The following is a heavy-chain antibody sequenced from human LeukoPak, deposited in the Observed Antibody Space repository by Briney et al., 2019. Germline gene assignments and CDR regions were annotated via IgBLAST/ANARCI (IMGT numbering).Heavy chain of an antibody. V-gene: IGHV3-72*01. J-gene: IGHJ4*02. Sequence: PGGSLRLSCAASGFTFSDHYMVWVRQAPGKGLVGVGRIKNKPYRYTTECTASVKGRFSIPRDDSMNSLYLQMNSLKSEDTAIYYCGRFKDTPWSSALPDYGGQGTLVTVSS. CDR3: GRFKDTPWSSALPDY. CDR1: GFTFSDHY. CDR2: IKNKPYRYTT. D-gene: IGHD2-15*01.